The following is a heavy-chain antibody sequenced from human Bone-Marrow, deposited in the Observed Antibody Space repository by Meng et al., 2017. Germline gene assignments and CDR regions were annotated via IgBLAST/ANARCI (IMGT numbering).Heavy chain of an antibody. V-gene: IGHV4/OR15-8*02. CDR3: ASWIYSCGWQ. CDR1: GGSISSIDW. Sequence: VTLQESGPGLGKPSGTLYLTCVVSGGSISSIDWWSWVRQPPGKGLEWIGEIYHGGDTNYNPSLKSRVTIAIDKSKNQFSLKLSSVTAADTAVYYCASWIYSCGWQWGQGALVTVSS. CDR2: IYHGGDT. D-gene: IGHD6-19*01. J-gene: IGHJ4*02.